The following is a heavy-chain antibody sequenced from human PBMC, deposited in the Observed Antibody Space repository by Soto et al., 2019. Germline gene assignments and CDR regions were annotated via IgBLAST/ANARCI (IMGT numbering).Heavy chain of an antibody. CDR2: ISSSSSYI. Sequence: VEFRRLACAASGFTFSSYSMNWVRQAPGKGVEWVYSISSSSSYIYYADSVKGRFTISRDNAKNSLYLQMNSLRAEDTAVYYCARDPRWGGPFDWLLYPPLGYYGMDVWGQGTTVTVS. D-gene: IGHD3-9*01. CDR3: ARDPRWGGPFDWLLYPPLGYYGMDV. CDR1: GFTFSSYS. V-gene: IGHV3-21*01. J-gene: IGHJ6*02.